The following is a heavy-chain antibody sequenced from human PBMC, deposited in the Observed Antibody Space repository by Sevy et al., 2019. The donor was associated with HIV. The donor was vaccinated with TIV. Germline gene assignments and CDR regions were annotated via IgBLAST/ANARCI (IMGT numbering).Heavy chain of an antibody. CDR1: GFTFSSYS. V-gene: IGHV3-21*01. CDR3: ARDLALGSSSAGAFDY. J-gene: IGHJ4*02. Sequence: GGSLRLSCAASGFTFSSYSMNWVRQAPGKGLEWVSSISSSSSYIYYADSVKGRFTISRDNAKNSLYLQMNSLRAEDKAVYYCARDLALGSSSAGAFDYWGQGTLVTVSS. CDR2: ISSSSSYI. D-gene: IGHD6-6*01.